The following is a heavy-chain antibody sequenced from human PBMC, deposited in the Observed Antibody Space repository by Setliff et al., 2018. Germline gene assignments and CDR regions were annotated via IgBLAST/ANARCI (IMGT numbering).Heavy chain of an antibody. D-gene: IGHD3-10*01. CDR2: IVVGSGNT. J-gene: IGHJ3*02. CDR1: GFTLTSSA. Sequence: SVKVSCKASGFTLTSSAMQWVRQARGQRLEWIGWIVVGSGNTNYAQKFQERVTITRDMSTSTAYMELSSLRSEDTAVYYCAARRGKQGAFDIWGQGTMVTVSS. V-gene: IGHV1-58*02. CDR3: AARRGKQGAFDI.